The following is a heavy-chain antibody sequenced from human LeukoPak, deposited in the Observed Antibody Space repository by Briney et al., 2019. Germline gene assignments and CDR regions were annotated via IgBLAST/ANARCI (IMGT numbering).Heavy chain of an antibody. CDR1: GGSISSYY. D-gene: IGHD3-22*01. CDR3: ASLDYYDSSGYYLGY. CDR2: IYYSGST. J-gene: IGHJ4*02. V-gene: IGHV4-59*01. Sequence: PSETLSLTCTVSGGSISSYYWSWIRQPPGKGLKWIGYIYYSGSTNYNPSLKSRVTISVDTSKNQFSLKLSSVTAADTAVYYCASLDYYDSSGYYLGYWGQGTLVTVSS.